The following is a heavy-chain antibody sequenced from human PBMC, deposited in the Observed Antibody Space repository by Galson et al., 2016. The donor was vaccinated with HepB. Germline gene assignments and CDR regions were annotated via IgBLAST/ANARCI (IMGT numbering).Heavy chain of an antibody. CDR3: TRDRLSSGYYPTYFDY. V-gene: IGHV3-7*01. CDR2: INQDGSAK. CDR1: GFSISAFW. Sequence: SLRLSCAASGFSISAFWMGWVRQAPGKGLEWVANINQDGSAKYYVDSAKGRFTISRDNAKNSLFLQMNSLRAEDTAVYYCTRDRLSSGYYPTYFDYWGQGTLVTVSS. J-gene: IGHJ4*02. D-gene: IGHD3-22*01.